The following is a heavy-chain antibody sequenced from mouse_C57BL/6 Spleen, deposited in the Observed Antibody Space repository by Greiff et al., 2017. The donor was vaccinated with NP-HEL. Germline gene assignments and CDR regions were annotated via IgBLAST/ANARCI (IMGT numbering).Heavy chain of an antibody. Sequence: VQLQQSGAELMKPGASVKISCKASGYTFTDYYINWVKQRPGQGLEWIGKIVPGSGSTYYNKKFKDKATLTADKSSSTAYMQLSSLTYEKSEVYYSAKPGYSNYPFAYWGQGTLVTVS. V-gene: IGHV1-77*01. CDR1: GYTFTDYY. CDR3: AKPGYSNYPFAY. D-gene: IGHD2-5*01. CDR2: IVPGSGST. J-gene: IGHJ3*01.